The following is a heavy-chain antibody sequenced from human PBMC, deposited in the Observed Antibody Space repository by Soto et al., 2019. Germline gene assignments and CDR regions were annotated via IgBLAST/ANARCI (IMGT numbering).Heavy chain of an antibody. CDR1: AGSISGYY. CDR3: ARHFDTGGMDV. J-gene: IGHJ6*02. V-gene: IGHV4-59*08. Sequence: VQLQESGPGVVKSSETLSLTCTVSAGSISGYYWSWIRQPPGKGLEWIGYVFYSGSTKYDPSLKSRVTISLDTSKSQCSLKVRSVTATDTAVYYCARHFDTGGMDVWGQGTTVIVSS. CDR2: VFYSGST. D-gene: IGHD3-10*01.